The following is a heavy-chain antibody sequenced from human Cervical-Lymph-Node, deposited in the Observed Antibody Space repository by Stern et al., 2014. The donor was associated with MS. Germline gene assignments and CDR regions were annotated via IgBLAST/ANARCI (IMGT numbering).Heavy chain of an antibody. V-gene: IGHV1-69*19. J-gene: IGHJ4*02. CDR1: GGSLSTLD. D-gene: IGHD6-13*01. Sequence: QMQLVQSGAEVKRPESSVKVSCKASGGSLSTLDISWVRQAPVQGLEWVGEIMPLFGTANYAQKFKGRLTITADESTSTVYMELSSLKSEDTAIYFCARHQAGIAANWGQGTLVTVTS. CDR3: ARHQAGIAAN. CDR2: IMPLFGTA.